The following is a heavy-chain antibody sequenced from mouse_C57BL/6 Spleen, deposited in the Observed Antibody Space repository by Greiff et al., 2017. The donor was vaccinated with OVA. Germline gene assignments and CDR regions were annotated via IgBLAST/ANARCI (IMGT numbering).Heavy chain of an antibody. CDR3: ARCHYDYDWYCDV. Sequence: DVMLVESGGGLVQPGGSLSLSCAASGFTFTDYYMSWVRQPPGKALEWLGFIRNKANGYTTEYSASVKGRFTISRDNSQSILYLQMNALRAEDSATYYCARCHYDYDWYCDVWGTGTTVTVSS. CDR1: GFTFTDYY. J-gene: IGHJ1*03. D-gene: IGHD2-4*01. V-gene: IGHV7-3*01. CDR2: IRNKANGYTT.